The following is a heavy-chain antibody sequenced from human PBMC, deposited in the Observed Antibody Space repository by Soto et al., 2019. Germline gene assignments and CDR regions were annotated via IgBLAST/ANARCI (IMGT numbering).Heavy chain of an antibody. Sequence: QVQLQQWGAGLLKPSETLSLTCAVYGGSFSGYYWSWIRQPPGKGLEWIGEINHSGSTNYNPSLKSRVTISVDTSTNQFSLKPSSVTAADTAVYYCARGRRHIVVVTAIPYYFDYWGQGTLVTVSS. CDR3: ARGRRHIVVVTAIPYYFDY. J-gene: IGHJ4*02. CDR2: INHSGST. V-gene: IGHV4-34*01. D-gene: IGHD2-21*02. CDR1: GGSFSGYY.